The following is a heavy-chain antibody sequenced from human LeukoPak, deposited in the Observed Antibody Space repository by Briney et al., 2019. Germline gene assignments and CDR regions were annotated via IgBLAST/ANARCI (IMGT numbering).Heavy chain of an antibody. CDR1: GGSISSYD. Sequence: SETLSLTCTVSGGSISSYDWSWIRQPAGKGLEWIGRIYTSGSPYYNPSLKSRVTMSVDTSKKQFSLKLSSVTAADTAVYYCARLSSSWYQDWYFDLWGRGTLVTVSS. D-gene: IGHD6-13*01. J-gene: IGHJ2*01. V-gene: IGHV4-4*07. CDR3: ARLSSSWYQDWYFDL. CDR2: IYTSGSP.